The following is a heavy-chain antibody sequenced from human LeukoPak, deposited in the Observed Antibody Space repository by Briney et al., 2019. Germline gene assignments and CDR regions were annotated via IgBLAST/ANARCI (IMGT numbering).Heavy chain of an antibody. V-gene: IGHV1-69*05. CDR1: GGTFISYA. CDR2: IIPIFGTA. CDR3: ARDDSRGTTDY. J-gene: IGHJ4*02. Sequence: SVKVSFKASGGTFISYAISWVRQAPGQGLEWMGGIIPIFGTANYAQKFQGRATITTDESTSTAYMELSSLRSEDTAVYYCARDDSRGTTDYWGQGTLVTVSS. D-gene: IGHD3-16*01.